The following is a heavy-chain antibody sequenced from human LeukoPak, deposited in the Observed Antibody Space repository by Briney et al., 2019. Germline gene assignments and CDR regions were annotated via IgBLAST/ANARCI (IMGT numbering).Heavy chain of an antibody. D-gene: IGHD6-13*01. CDR1: GGSFSGYY. V-gene: IGHV4-34*01. CDR2: INHSGST. Sequence: SETLSLTCAVYGGSFSGYYWSWIRQPPGKGLEWIGEINHSGSTNYNPSLKSRVTISVDTSKNQFSLKLSSVTAADTAVYYCARTPAGYSSSWYDYWGQGTLVTVSS. CDR3: ARTPAGYSSSWYDY. J-gene: IGHJ4*02.